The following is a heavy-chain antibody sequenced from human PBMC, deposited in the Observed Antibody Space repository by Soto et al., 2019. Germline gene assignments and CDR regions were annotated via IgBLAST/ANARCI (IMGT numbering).Heavy chain of an antibody. CDR2: ISGSGGST. CDR3: AKDWGIAVAPVPFDY. J-gene: IGHJ4*02. Sequence: EVQLLESGGGLVQPGGSLRLSCAASGVTFSSYAMSWVRQAPGTGLEWVSAISGSGGSTYYADSVKGRFTISRDNSKNALYLQMNSLRAEDTAVYYCAKDWGIAVAPVPFDYWGQGTLVTVSS. CDR1: GVTFSSYA. D-gene: IGHD6-19*01. V-gene: IGHV3-23*01.